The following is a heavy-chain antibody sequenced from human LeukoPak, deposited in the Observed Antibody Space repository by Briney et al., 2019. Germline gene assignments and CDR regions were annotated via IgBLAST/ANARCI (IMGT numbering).Heavy chain of an antibody. Sequence: GGSLRLSCAASGFTFSSYGMHWVRQAPGKGLEWVAFIRYDGSNKYYADSVKGRFTISRDNSKNTLYLQMNSLRAEDTAVYYCARDATYTYCSSTSCPSYMDVWGKGTTVTVSS. V-gene: IGHV3-30*02. D-gene: IGHD2-2*01. J-gene: IGHJ6*03. CDR2: IRYDGSNK. CDR1: GFTFSSYG. CDR3: ARDATYTYCSSTSCPSYMDV.